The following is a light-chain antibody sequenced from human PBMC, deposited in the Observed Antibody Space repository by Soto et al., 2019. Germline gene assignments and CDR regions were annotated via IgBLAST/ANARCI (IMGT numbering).Light chain of an antibody. V-gene: IGKV3-20*01. Sequence: EIVLTQSPGTLSLSLGERATVSCRASQSVGSKYLAWYQRKPGQAPRLLIYGASSRATGIPDRFSGSGSGTDFTLTISRLEPEDLSVYYCQQYATTPFTFGPGTKVDIK. CDR1: QSVGSKY. CDR3: QQYATTPFT. J-gene: IGKJ3*01. CDR2: GAS.